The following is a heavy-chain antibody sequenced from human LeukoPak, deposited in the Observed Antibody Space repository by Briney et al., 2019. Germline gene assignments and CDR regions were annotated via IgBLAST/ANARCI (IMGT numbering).Heavy chain of an antibody. CDR3: AREAKGSGYYYWYFDL. CDR2: ISSSSSYI. CDR1: GFTFSSYS. D-gene: IGHD3-22*01. Sequence: PGGSLRLSCAASGFTFSSYSMNWVRQAPGKGLEWVSSISSSSSYIYYADSVKGRFTISRDNAKNSLYLQMNSLRAEDTAVYYCAREAKGSGYYYWYFDLWGRGTLVTVSS. V-gene: IGHV3-21*04. J-gene: IGHJ2*01.